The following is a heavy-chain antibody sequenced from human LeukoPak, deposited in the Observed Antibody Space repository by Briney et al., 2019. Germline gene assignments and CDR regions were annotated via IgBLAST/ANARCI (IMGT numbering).Heavy chain of an antibody. D-gene: IGHD3-3*01. CDR2: ISGSGGST. V-gene: IGHV3-23*01. CDR3: ARTPYDFWSGTWWFDP. Sequence: GGSLRLSCAASGFTFSSYAMSWVRQAPGKGLEWVSAISGSGGSTYYADSVKGRFTISRDNSQNTLYLQMNSLRAEDTAVYYCARTPYDFWSGTWWFDPWGQGTLVTVSS. CDR1: GFTFSSYA. J-gene: IGHJ5*02.